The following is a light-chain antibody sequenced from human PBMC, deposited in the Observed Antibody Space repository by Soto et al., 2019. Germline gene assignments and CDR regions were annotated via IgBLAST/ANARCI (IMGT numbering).Light chain of an antibody. J-gene: IGLJ1*01. CDR3: KSYAGSNTYV. Sequence: QSVLTQPASVSGSPGQSITISCTGTTSDVGGYNYVTWYQQYPGQAPKIIIYDVNRRPPGVSDRFSGSKSGNTASLTVSDLQAGDEADYFCKSYAGSNTYVFGSGTKATVL. V-gene: IGLV2-14*03. CDR2: DVN. CDR1: TSDVGGYNY.